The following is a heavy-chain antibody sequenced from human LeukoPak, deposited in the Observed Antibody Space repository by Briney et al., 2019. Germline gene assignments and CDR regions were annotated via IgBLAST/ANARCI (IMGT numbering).Heavy chain of an antibody. J-gene: IGHJ4*02. CDR3: ARARDGYNSCFDY. D-gene: IGHD5-24*01. V-gene: IGHV3-30*09. CDR2: ISYDGSDK. Sequence: GGSLRLSCTASGFTVNNNYMTWVRQAPGKGLEWVAVISYDGSDKYYADSVRGRFAISRDNSKNTLYLQMNSLRAEDTAVYYRARARDGYNSCFDYWGQGTLVTVSS. CDR1: GFTVNNNY.